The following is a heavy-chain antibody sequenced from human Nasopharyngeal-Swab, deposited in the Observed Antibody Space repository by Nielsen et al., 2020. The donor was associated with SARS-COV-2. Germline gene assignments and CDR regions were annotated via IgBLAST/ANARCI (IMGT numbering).Heavy chain of an antibody. CDR3: AKDSGAGFCSGGSCFPTNH. V-gene: IGHV3-23*01. CDR1: GFTIANYA. Sequence: GESLKISCAASGFTIANYAMSWVRQAPGKGLEWVSGISGTGDNTYYADSVKGRFTISRDSSKNTLYLQMNSLRAEDTAIYYCAKDSGAGFCSGGSCFPTNHWGQGTLVTVSS. J-gene: IGHJ5*02. CDR2: ISGTGDNT. D-gene: IGHD2-15*01.